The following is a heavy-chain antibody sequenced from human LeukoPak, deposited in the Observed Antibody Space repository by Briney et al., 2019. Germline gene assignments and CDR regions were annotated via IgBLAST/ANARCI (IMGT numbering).Heavy chain of an antibody. D-gene: IGHD6-13*01. J-gene: IGHJ4*02. Sequence: QAGGSLRLSCAASGFTFSSYAMSWVRQAPGKGLEWVSAISGSGGSTYYADSVKGRFTISRDNSKNTLYLQMNSLRAEDTAVYYCAKGGDPMYSSPFDYWGQGTLVTVSS. CDR1: GFTFSSYA. V-gene: IGHV3-23*01. CDR3: AKGGDPMYSSPFDY. CDR2: ISGSGGST.